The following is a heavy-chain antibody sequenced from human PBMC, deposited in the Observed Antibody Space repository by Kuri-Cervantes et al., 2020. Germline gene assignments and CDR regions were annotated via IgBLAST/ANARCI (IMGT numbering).Heavy chain of an antibody. V-gene: IGHV3-11*04. D-gene: IGHD1-26*01. CDR3: AREGPPSSGSCFDY. CDR2: ISSSGSSI. J-gene: IGHJ4*02. CDR1: GFTFSDYY. Sequence: LSLTCAASGFTFSDYYMSWIRQAPGKGLEWVSYISSSGSSIYYADSVKGRLTMSRDNAKNSLYLQMNSLRAEDTAVYYCAREGPPSSGSCFDYWGQGTLVTVSS.